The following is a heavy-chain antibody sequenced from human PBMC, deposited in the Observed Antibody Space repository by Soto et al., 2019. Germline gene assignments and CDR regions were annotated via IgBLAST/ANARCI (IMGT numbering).Heavy chain of an antibody. Sequence: EVQLVESGEGLVQPGGSLRLSCAASGFTFSSYAMHWVRQAPGKGLEYVSAISSNGGSTYYADSVKGRFTISRDNSKNALYLQMDSLRAKDMAVYYCARESQRFWALFDYLCQETLVTVSS. D-gene: IGHD3-16*01. CDR3: ARESQRFWALFDY. CDR2: ISSNGGST. J-gene: IGHJ4*02. CDR1: GFTFSSYA. V-gene: IGHV3-64*02.